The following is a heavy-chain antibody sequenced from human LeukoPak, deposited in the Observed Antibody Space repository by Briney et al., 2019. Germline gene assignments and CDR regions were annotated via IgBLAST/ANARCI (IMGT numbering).Heavy chain of an antibody. Sequence: SETLSLTCAVYGGSFSGYYWSWIRQPPGKGLEWIGEINHSGSTNYNPSLKSRVTISVDTSKNQFSLKLSSVTAADTAVYYCARGWFSSWYRVGNHWFDPWGQGTLVTVSS. J-gene: IGHJ5*02. CDR2: INHSGST. V-gene: IGHV4-34*01. D-gene: IGHD6-13*01. CDR3: ARGWFSSWYRVGNHWFDP. CDR1: GGSFSGYY.